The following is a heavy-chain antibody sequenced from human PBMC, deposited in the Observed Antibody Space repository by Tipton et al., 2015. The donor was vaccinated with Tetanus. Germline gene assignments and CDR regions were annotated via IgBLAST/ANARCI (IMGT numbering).Heavy chain of an antibody. CDR2: IYYSGST. Sequence: LRLSCTVSGGSISSSSYYWGWIRQPPGKGLEWIGSIYYSGSTYYNPSLKSRVTISVDTPKNQFSRKLSSVTAADTAVYYCARHPLRFFAYYYMDVWGKGTTVTVSS. CDR1: GGSISSSSYY. J-gene: IGHJ6*03. D-gene: IGHD3-3*01. CDR3: ARHPLRFFAYYYMDV. V-gene: IGHV4-39*01.